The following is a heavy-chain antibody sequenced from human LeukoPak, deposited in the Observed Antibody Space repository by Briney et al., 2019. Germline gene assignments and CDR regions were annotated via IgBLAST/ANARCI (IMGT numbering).Heavy chain of an antibody. Sequence: GGSLRLSCAASGFTFSGYAMSWVRQAPGKGLEWVSDISGSGGRTYYADSVKGRFTISRDNSKNTLYLQMNSLRAEDTAVYYCAKARRYDFWSGYFNYWGQGTLVTVSS. V-gene: IGHV3-23*01. CDR1: GFTFSGYA. CDR3: AKARRYDFWSGYFNY. CDR2: ISGSGGRT. J-gene: IGHJ4*02. D-gene: IGHD3-3*01.